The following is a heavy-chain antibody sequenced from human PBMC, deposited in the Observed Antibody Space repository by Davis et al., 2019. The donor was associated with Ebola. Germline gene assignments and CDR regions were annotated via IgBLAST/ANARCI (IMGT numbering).Heavy chain of an antibody. V-gene: IGHV3-48*02. Sequence: GGSLRLSCAASGFTFSSYTMNWVRQAPGKGLEWVSYISSSSSTIYYADSVKGRFTISRDNAKNSLYLQMNSLRDEDTAVYYCARELGGVSSRHFDYWGQGTLVTVSS. J-gene: IGHJ4*02. D-gene: IGHD3-16*01. CDR1: GFTFSSYT. CDR2: ISSSSSTI. CDR3: ARELGGVSSRHFDY.